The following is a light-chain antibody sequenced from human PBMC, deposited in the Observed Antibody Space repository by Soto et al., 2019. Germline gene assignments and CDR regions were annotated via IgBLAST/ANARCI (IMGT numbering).Light chain of an antibody. J-gene: IGKJ5*01. CDR1: QSVSSSN. V-gene: IGKV3-20*01. CDR3: LHYGGSPLT. Sequence: EIVLTQSPGTVSLSPVERATLSCMASQSVSSSNLAWYQQKPGQPPRLLMYGVYTRAPGTPARFSGSGSGTEFTLTIGRLEPGDFAVYYCLHYGGSPLTFGQGTRLEIK. CDR2: GVY.